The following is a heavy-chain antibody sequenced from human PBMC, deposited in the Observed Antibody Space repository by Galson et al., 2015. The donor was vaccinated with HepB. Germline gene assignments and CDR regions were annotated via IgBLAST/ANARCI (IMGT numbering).Heavy chain of an antibody. D-gene: IGHD6-13*01. V-gene: IGHV3-43*02. CDR2: ISWDGGST. CDR3: AKDRLGIAAAGTDAFDI. CDR1: GFTFSSYA. Sequence: SLRLSCAASGFTFSSYAMSWVRQAPGKGLEWVSVISWDGGSTYYADSVKGRFTISRDNSKNSLYLQMNSLRTEDTALYYCAKDRLGIAAAGTDAFDIWGQGTMVTVSS. J-gene: IGHJ3*02.